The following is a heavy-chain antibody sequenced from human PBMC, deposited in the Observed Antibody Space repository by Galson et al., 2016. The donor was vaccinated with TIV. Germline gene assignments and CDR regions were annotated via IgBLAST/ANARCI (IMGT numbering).Heavy chain of an antibody. CDR2: IIPISAIA. D-gene: IGHD2-21*02. CDR1: GGTFDNYP. Sequence: VKVSCKASGGTFDNYPITWVRQAPGQGLEWMGGIIPISAIADNAQKFQGRISITADESTSTAYMELSSLRSEDTAVYYCARLTPCGGDCYYFDYWGQGTLVTVSS. J-gene: IGHJ4*02. CDR3: ARLTPCGGDCYYFDY. V-gene: IGHV1-69*01.